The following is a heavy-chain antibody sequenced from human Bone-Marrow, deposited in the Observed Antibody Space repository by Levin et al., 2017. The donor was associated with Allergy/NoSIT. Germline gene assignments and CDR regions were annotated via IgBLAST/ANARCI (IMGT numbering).Heavy chain of an antibody. Sequence: SETLSLTCAISGDSVSSNSAAWNWIRQSPSRGLEWLGRTYYRSKWYNDYAVSVKSRITINPDTSKNQFSLQLNSVTPEDTAVYYCARGTRVKLRHDYYYYGMDGWGQGTTVTVSS. J-gene: IGHJ6*02. CDR3: ARGTRVKLRHDYYYYGMDG. CDR2: TYYRSKWYN. D-gene: IGHD2-15*01. V-gene: IGHV6-1*01. CDR1: GDSVSSNSAA.